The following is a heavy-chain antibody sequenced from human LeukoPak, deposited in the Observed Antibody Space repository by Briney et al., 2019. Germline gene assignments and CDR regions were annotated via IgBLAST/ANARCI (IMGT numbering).Heavy chain of an antibody. D-gene: IGHD4-17*01. V-gene: IGHV3-30-3*01. CDR1: GFTFSSYA. J-gene: IGHJ4*02. Sequence: PGRSLRLSCAASGFTFSSYAMHWVRQAPGKGLEWVAVISYDGSNKYYADSVKGRFTISRDNSKNTLYLQMNSLRAEDTAVYYCARGGSDYGDYVDLDYWGQGTLVTVSS. CDR2: ISYDGSNK. CDR3: ARGGSDYGDYVDLDY.